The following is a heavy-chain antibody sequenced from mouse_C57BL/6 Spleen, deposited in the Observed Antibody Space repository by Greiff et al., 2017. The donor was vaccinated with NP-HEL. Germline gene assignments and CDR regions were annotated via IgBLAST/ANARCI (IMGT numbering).Heavy chain of an antibody. CDR1: GYTFTSYW. D-gene: IGHD2-13*01. J-gene: IGHJ1*03. Sequence: QVQLQQPGAELVKPGASVKLSCKASGYTFTSYWMHWVKQRPGQGLEWIGMIDPNSGGTKYNEKFKSKATLTVDKPSSTAYMQLSSLTSEDSAVYYCARSGLLGYFDVWGTGTTVTVSS. CDR3: ARSGLLGYFDV. V-gene: IGHV1-64*01. CDR2: IDPNSGGT.